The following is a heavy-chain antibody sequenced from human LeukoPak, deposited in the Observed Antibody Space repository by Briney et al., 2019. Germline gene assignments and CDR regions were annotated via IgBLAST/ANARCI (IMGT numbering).Heavy chain of an antibody. Sequence: PGGSLKLSCAASGFTFSPYAMNWVRQAPGKGLEWVSYISGSSTTIYYADPVKGRFTISRDNAKNSVYLQMNSLRDEDTAVYYCARDAYYSDTSGYHFDYWGQGTLVTVSS. J-gene: IGHJ4*02. V-gene: IGHV3-48*02. CDR1: GFTFSPYA. D-gene: IGHD3-22*01. CDR3: ARDAYYSDTSGYHFDY. CDR2: ISGSSTTI.